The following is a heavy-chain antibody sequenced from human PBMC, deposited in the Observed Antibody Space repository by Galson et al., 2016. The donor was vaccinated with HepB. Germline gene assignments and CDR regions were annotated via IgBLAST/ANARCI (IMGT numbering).Heavy chain of an antibody. CDR2: IWYDGSNK. Sequence: SLRLSCAASGFTFSSYAIHWVRQAPGKGLEWVAVIWYDGSNKYYADSVTGRFTISRDNSKNTLYLQMNSLKGEDTAVYYCARGRGDYYDATGYHYVDWYLDPWGRGTLVTVSS. CDR1: GFTFSSYA. CDR3: ARGRGDYYDATGYHYVDWYLDP. J-gene: IGHJ2*01. D-gene: IGHD3-22*01. V-gene: IGHV3-33*01.